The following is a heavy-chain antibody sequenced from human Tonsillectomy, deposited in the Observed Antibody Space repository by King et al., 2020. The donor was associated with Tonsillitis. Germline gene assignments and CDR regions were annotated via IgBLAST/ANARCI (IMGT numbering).Heavy chain of an antibody. D-gene: IGHD4-17*01. V-gene: IGHV3-23*04. Sequence: VQLVESGGGLVQPGGSLRLSCAASGFTFSSYAMSWVRQAPGKGLEWVSTIDGSGGSTYYADSVKGRFTISRDNSKTTLYLQMNSLRAEDTAVYYCAKEHVVDYGDSTWFDYWGQGTLVTVSS. CDR2: IDGSGGST. CDR1: GFTFSSYA. J-gene: IGHJ4*02. CDR3: AKEHVVDYGDSTWFDY.